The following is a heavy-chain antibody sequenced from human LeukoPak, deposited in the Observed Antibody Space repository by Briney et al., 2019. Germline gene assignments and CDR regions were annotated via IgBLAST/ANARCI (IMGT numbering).Heavy chain of an antibody. CDR2: INPSGGST. J-gene: IGHJ3*02. CDR3: ARPYNWNLIPMVRGVTDNAFDI. Sequence: VASVKVSCKASGYTFTSYYMHWVRQAPGQGLEWMEIINPSGGSTSYAQEFQGRVTMTRDTSTSTVYMELSSLRSEDTAVYYCARPYNWNLIPMVRGVTDNAFDIWGQGTMVTVSS. D-gene: IGHD3-10*01. CDR1: GYTFTSYY. V-gene: IGHV1-46*01.